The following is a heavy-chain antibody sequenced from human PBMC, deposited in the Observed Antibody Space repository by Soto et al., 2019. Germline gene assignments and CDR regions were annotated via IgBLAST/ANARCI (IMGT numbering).Heavy chain of an antibody. J-gene: IGHJ4*02. CDR3: ASYCSSTSCYEPVGGDY. D-gene: IGHD2-2*01. Sequence: EVQLVESGGGLVKPGGSLRLSCAASGFTFSSYSMNWVRQAPGKGLEWVSSISSSSSYIYYADSVKGRFTISRDNAKNSLYRQMNSLRAEDTAVYYCASYCSSTSCYEPVGGDYWGQGTLVTVSS. CDR1: GFTFSSYS. V-gene: IGHV3-21*01. CDR2: ISSSSSYI.